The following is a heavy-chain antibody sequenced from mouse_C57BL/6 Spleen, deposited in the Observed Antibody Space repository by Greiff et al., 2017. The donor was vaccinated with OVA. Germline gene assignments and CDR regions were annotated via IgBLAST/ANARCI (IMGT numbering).Heavy chain of an antibody. CDR2: IHPNSGST. CDR1: GYTFTSYW. D-gene: IGHD1-1*01. J-gene: IGHJ4*01. V-gene: IGHV1-64*01. Sequence: QVQLQQPGAELVKPGASVKLSCKASGYTFTSYWMHWVKQRPGQGLEWIGMIHPNSGSTNYNEKFKSKATLTVDKSSSTAYMQLSSLTAEDAAVYYCARSDGSSYEGYYYAMDYWGQGTSVTVSS. CDR3: ARSDGSSYEGYYYAMDY.